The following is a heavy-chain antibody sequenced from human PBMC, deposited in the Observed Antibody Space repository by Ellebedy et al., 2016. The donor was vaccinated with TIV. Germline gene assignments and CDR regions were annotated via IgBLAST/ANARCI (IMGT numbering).Heavy chain of an antibody. CDR2: IYHSGST. V-gene: IGHV4-4*02. CDR3: ARLIYYYDSSGYFPDDY. D-gene: IGHD3-22*01. Sequence: MPSETLSLTCAVSGGSISSSNWWCWVRQPPGDGLEWIGEIYHSGSTNYNPSLKSRVTISVDKSKNQFSLKLSSVTAADTAVYYCARLIYYYDSSGYFPDDYWGQGTLVTVSS. J-gene: IGHJ4*02. CDR1: GGSISSSNW.